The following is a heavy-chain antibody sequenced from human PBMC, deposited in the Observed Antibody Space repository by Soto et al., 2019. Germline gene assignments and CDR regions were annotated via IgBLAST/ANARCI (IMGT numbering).Heavy chain of an antibody. CDR3: ASCRVRGVKGGSSWFDP. V-gene: IGHV1-69*13. CDR1: GGTFSSYA. CDR2: IIPIFGTA. D-gene: IGHD3-10*01. J-gene: IGHJ5*02. Sequence: SVKVSCKASGGTFSSYAISWVRQAPGQGLEWMGGIIPIFGTANYAQKFQGRVTITADESTSTAYMELSSLRSEDTAFYYCASCRVRGVKGGSSWFDPWGQGTLVTVSS.